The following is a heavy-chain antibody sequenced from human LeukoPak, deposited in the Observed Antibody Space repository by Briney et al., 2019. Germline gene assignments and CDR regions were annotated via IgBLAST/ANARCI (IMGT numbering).Heavy chain of an antibody. CDR3: ARENGCSSTSCLYYYYYYMDV. D-gene: IGHD2-2*01. Sequence: GGSLRLSCAASGFTFSSYSMNWVRQAPGKGVEWVSSISSSSSYIYYADSVKGRFTISRDNAKNSLYLQMNSLRAEDTAVYYCARENGCSSTSCLYYYYYYMDVWGKGTTVTVSS. J-gene: IGHJ6*03. CDR1: GFTFSSYS. CDR2: ISSSSSYI. V-gene: IGHV3-21*01.